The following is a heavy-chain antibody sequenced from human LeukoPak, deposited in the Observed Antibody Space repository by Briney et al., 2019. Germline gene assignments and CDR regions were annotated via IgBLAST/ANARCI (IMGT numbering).Heavy chain of an antibody. CDR1: GGSISSGSYY. CDR3: ARDWEAYDSSGYYSGDAFGI. V-gene: IGHV4-61*02. J-gene: IGHJ3*02. Sequence: SETLSLTCTVSGGSISSGSYYWSWIRQPAGKGLEWIGRIYTSGSTNYNPSLKSRVTISVDTSKNQFSLKLSSVTAADTAVYYCARDWEAYDSSGYYSGDAFGIWGQGTMVTVSS. CDR2: IYTSGST. D-gene: IGHD3-22*01.